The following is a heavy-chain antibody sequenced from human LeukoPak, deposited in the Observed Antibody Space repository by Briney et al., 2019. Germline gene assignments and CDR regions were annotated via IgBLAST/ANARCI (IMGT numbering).Heavy chain of an antibody. CDR2: IYYSGST. D-gene: IGHD5-18*01. J-gene: IGHJ4*02. Sequence: SETLSLTCTVSGGSISSYYWSWIRQPPGKGLEWIGYIYYSGSTNYNPSLKSRVTISVDTSKNQFSLKLSSVTAADTAVYYCARRQPPWTQLRGGTFDYWGQGTLVTVSS. CDR1: GGSISSYY. CDR3: ARRQPPWTQLRGGTFDY. V-gene: IGHV4-59*08.